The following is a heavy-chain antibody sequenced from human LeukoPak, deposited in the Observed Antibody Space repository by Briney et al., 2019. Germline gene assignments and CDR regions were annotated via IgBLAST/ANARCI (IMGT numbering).Heavy chain of an antibody. CDR2: IYYSGST. CDR3: AREGADRWITMVRGVIIPYYYYYYMDV. Sequence: SETLSLTCTVSGGYISSSSYYWGWIRQPPGTGLEWIGSIYYSGSTYYNPSLKSRVTISVDTSKNQFSLKLSSVTAADTAVYYCAREGADRWITMVRGVIIPYYYYYYMDVWGKGTTVTVSS. V-gene: IGHV4-39*07. CDR1: GGYISSSSYY. D-gene: IGHD3-10*01. J-gene: IGHJ6*03.